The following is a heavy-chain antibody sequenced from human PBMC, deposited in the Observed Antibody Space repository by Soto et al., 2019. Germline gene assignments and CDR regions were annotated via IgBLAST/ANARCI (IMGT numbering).Heavy chain of an antibody. V-gene: IGHV3-23*01. CDR2: ISGSGGST. Sequence: GGALRLSCAAAGFTFSTYAMSWVRQAPGKGLEWVSAISGSGGSTYYADSVKGRFTISRDNSKNTLYLQMNSLRAEDTAVYYCAKGGVYYYYMDVWGKGTTVTVSS. CDR1: GFTFSTYA. D-gene: IGHD3-10*01. J-gene: IGHJ6*03. CDR3: AKGGVYYYYMDV.